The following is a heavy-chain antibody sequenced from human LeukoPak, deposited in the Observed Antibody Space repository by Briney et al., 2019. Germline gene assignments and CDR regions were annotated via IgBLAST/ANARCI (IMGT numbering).Heavy chain of an antibody. J-gene: IGHJ5*02. CDR2: IYYSGST. CDR3: ARSNGDWIDP. Sequence: SETLSLTCIVSDDSISTYYWSWIRQPPGKGLEWTGFIYYSGSTNYNPSLRSRVAISVDTSKNQFSLNLRSVTAADTAVYYCARSNGDWIDPWGQGTLVTVSS. D-gene: IGHD4-17*01. V-gene: IGHV4-59*08. CDR1: DDSISTYY.